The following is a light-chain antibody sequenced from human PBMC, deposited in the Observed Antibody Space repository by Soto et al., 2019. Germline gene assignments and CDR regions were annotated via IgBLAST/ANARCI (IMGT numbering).Light chain of an antibody. CDR3: QQYASSPLT. CDR1: QTVGRNY. J-gene: IGKJ4*01. CDR2: GAS. Sequence: EIVLTQSPGTLSLSPRERATLSCRASQTVGRNYLAWYQQKPGQTPRLLIHGASNRATGIPDRISGSGSGTDFTLIISRVEPEDFAVYYCQQYASSPLTFGGGTKVEIK. V-gene: IGKV3-20*01.